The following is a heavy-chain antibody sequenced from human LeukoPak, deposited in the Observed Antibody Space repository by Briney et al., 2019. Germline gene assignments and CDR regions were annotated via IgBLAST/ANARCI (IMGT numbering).Heavy chain of an antibody. CDR1: GFTFSSYG. CDR2: ISDDGSSK. J-gene: IGHJ3*02. D-gene: IGHD3-10*01. CDR3: SKERGRRDALDI. V-gene: IGHV3-30*18. Sequence: GRSLRLSCAASGFTFSSYGMHWVRQAPGKGLEWVAVISDDGSSKYYVDSVKGRFTVSRDNSKNRLYLQMDSLRSEDTAVYYCSKERGRRDALDIWGQGTMVTVSS.